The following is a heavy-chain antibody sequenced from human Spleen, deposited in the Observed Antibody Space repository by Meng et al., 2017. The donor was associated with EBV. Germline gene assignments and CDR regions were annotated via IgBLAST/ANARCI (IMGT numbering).Heavy chain of an antibody. CDR3: ASESGRGFTPDY. V-gene: IGHV1-69*01. J-gene: IGHJ4*02. Sequence: GQVVQSGAEGKKPGSSVKVSCWTSGGTFRSDAVSWVRQAPGQGLEWMGGLIPMSDAPHYAQKFQGRVTITADESTSTHYMHLSGLTSDDTAVYYCASESGRGFTPDYWGQGTLVTVSS. D-gene: IGHD3-10*01. CDR1: GGTFRSDA. CDR2: LIPMSDAP.